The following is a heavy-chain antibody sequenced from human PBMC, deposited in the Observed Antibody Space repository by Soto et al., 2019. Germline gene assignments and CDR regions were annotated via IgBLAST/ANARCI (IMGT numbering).Heavy chain of an antibody. CDR3: ATWVDYGDFEGFDF. CDR1: GYTFTSYA. V-gene: IGHV1-3*01. Sequence: GASVKVSCKASGYTFTSYAMHWVRQAPGQRPEWMGWINAGNGNTKYSQKFQGRVTITRDTSASTAYLDLTRLTTNDTATYFCATWVDYGDFEGFDFWGQGTLVTAPQ. CDR2: INAGNGNT. D-gene: IGHD4-17*01. J-gene: IGHJ4*02.